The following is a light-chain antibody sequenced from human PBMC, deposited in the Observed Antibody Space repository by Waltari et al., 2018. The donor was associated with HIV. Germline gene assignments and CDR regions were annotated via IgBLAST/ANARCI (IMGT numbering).Light chain of an antibody. V-gene: IGLV2-14*01. Sequence: QSALTQPASVSGSPGQSITISCTGTSSDVGGYTYVSWYQQHPGKAPKLIIYEVSNRPSGVSVRFSGSKSGNTASLTISGLQAEDEADYFCSSYAMTTTVLFGGGTKLTVL. CDR3: SSYAMTTTVL. CDR1: SSDVGGYTY. J-gene: IGLJ2*01. CDR2: EVS.